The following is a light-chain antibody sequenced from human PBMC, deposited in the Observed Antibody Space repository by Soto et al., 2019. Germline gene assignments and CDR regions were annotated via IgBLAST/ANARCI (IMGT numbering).Light chain of an antibody. CDR1: QSVSNF. Sequence: EIVLTQSPVTLSLSPGARATLSCRASQSVSNFLSWYQQKPGQAPRLLIYDASNRAAGIPARFSASGSGTDFTLTISRLEPEDFAVYYCQQYGGSPRTFGQGTRVEVK. CDR2: DAS. CDR3: QQYGGSPRT. J-gene: IGKJ1*01. V-gene: IGKV3-11*01.